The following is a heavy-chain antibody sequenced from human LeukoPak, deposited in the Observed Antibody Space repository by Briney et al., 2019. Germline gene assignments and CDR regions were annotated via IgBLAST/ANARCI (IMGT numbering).Heavy chain of an antibody. V-gene: IGHV3-21*01. J-gene: IGHJ4*02. D-gene: IGHD3-10*01. CDR1: GFTFSSYS. Sequence: GGSLRLSCAASGFTFSSYSMNWVRQAPGKGLDWVSSISSSSSYIYYADSVKGRFTISRDNAKNSLYLQMNSLRAEDTAVYYCARASTYYYGSGEDFDYWGQGTLVTVSS. CDR2: ISSSSSYI. CDR3: ARASTYYYGSGEDFDY.